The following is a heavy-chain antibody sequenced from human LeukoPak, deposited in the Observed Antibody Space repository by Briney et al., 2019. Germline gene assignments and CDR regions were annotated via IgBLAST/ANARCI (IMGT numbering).Heavy chain of an antibody. CDR2: INPNSGFT. J-gene: IGHJ4*02. CDR3: ARDKSTTVRFLQYY. Sequence: ASVKVSCKASGYIFNDYYMHWVRQSPGQGLEWMGWINPNSGFTNYAQKFQGRVSMTRDMSISTAYMELSSLRADDTAVYYYARDKSTTVRFLQYYWGQGTLVTVSS. CDR1: GYIFNDYY. V-gene: IGHV1-2*02. D-gene: IGHD3-3*01.